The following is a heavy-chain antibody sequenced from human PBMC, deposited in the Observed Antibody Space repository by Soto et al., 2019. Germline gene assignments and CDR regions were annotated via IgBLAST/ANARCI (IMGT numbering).Heavy chain of an antibody. D-gene: IGHD1-1*01. Sequence: EVQLVESGGGLVKPGGSLRLSCAASGFTFSNAWMSWVRQAPGKGLEWVGRIKSKTDGGTTDYAAPVKGRFTISRDDSKNTLYLQMNSLKTEDTPVYYCTSEVQWYNNGAYYYGMDVWGQGTTVTVSS. CDR1: GFTFSNAW. CDR2: IKSKTDGGTT. V-gene: IGHV3-15*01. J-gene: IGHJ6*02. CDR3: TSEVQWYNNGAYYYGMDV.